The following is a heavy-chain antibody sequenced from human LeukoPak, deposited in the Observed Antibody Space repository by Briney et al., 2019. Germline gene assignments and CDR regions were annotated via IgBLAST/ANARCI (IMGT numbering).Heavy chain of an antibody. D-gene: IGHD3-3*01. CDR2: INHSGST. CDR1: GGSFSGYY. CDR3: ARVGGYYDFWSGKKYYFDY. J-gene: IGHJ4*02. V-gene: IGHV4-34*01. Sequence: SETLSLTCAVYGGSFSGYYWSWIRQPPGKGLEWIGEINHSGSTNYNPSLKSRVTISVDTSKNQFSLKLSSVTAADTAVYYCARVGGYYDFWSGKKYYFDYWGQGTLVTVSS.